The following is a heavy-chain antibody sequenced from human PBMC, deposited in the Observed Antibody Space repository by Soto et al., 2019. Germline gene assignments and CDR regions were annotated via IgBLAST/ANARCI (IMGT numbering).Heavy chain of an antibody. J-gene: IGHJ4*02. CDR2: ISYVGSLQ. CDR3: VSDRGYGHASVPYS. V-gene: IGHV3-30*03. Sequence: QAQLVEAGGGVVQPGRSLRLSCAASGFAFSSYGMHWVRQAPGTGLEWVAVISYVGSLQHYADSVKGRFTISRDNSKNMVLLQISSLRAEDTAVYYCVSDRGYGHASVPYSWGQGTLVSVSS. D-gene: IGHD5-18*01. CDR1: GFAFSSYG.